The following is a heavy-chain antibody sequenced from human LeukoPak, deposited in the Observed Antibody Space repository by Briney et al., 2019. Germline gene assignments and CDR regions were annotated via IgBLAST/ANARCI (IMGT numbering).Heavy chain of an antibody. D-gene: IGHD3-22*01. J-gene: IGHJ3*02. V-gene: IGHV3-11*06. CDR2: ISSSSSYT. CDR3: ARDFYYDSSGYALDI. Sequence: GGSLRLSCAASGFIFSDYYMSWIRQAPGKGLEWVSYISSSSSYTNYADSVKGRFTISRDNAKNSLFLQMNSLRAEDTAVYYCARDFYYDSSGYALDIWGQGTMVTVSS. CDR1: GFIFSDYY.